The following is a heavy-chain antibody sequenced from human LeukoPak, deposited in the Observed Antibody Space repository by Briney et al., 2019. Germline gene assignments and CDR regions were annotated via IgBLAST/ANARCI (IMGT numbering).Heavy chain of an antibody. CDR3: ATYRQVLLPFES. CDR2: IFPSGGEI. V-gene: IGHV3-23*01. Sequence: GGSLRRSCAASGLTFSTFAMIWVPPPPGKGVGRVSSIFPSGGEIHYADSVRGRFTISRDNSKSTLSLQMNSLRAEDTAIYYCATYRQVLLPFESWGQGTLVTVSS. D-gene: IGHD2-8*02. CDR1: GLTFSTFA. J-gene: IGHJ4*02.